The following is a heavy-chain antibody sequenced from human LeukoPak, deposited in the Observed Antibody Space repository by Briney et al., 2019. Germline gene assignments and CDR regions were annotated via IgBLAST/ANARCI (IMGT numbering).Heavy chain of an antibody. V-gene: IGHV3-23*01. J-gene: IGHJ4*02. Sequence: PGGSLRLSCAASGFTFSSYAMSSVRQAPGKGLEWVSAISGSGGSTYYADSVKGRFTISRDNAKNSLYLQMNSLRAEDTAVYYCARDPYSGLFDYWGQGTLVTVSS. CDR3: ARDPYSGLFDY. CDR1: GFTFSSYA. CDR2: ISGSGGST. D-gene: IGHD4-11*01.